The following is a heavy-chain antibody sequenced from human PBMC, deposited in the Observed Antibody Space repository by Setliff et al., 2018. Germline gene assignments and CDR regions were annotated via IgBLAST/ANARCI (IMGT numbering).Heavy chain of an antibody. V-gene: IGHV1-69*10. D-gene: IGHD3-16*02. CDR2: ITPILGIA. Sequence: SVKVSCKASGCTFSSYAISWVRQAPGQGLEWMGGITPILGIANYAQKFQGRVTITADESTSTAYMELSSLRSEDTAVYYCASRDDVWGSYRPTTYNYWGQGTLVTVSS. J-gene: IGHJ4*02. CDR1: GCTFSSYA. CDR3: ASRDDVWGSYRPTTYNY.